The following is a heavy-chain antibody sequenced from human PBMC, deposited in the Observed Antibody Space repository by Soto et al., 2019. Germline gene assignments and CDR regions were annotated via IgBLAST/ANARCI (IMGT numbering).Heavy chain of an antibody. CDR1: GYSFTSYW. CDR3: ARQPHRYSSGWYTGGEYYYYGMDV. Sequence: PGESLKISCKGSGYSFTSYWIGWVRQMPGKGLEWMGIIYPGDSDTRYSPSFQGQVTISADKSISTAYLQWSSLKASDTAKYYCARQPHRYSSGWYTGGEYYYYGMDVWGQGTTVTVSS. J-gene: IGHJ6*02. CDR2: IYPGDSDT. V-gene: IGHV5-51*01. D-gene: IGHD6-19*01.